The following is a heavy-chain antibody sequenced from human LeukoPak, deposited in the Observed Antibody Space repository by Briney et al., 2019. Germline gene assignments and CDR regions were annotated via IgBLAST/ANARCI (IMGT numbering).Heavy chain of an antibody. Sequence: GGSLRLSCAASGFTFGSYEMNWVRQAPGKGLEWVSYISSSGSTIYYADSVKGRFTISRDNAKSSLYLQMNSLRAEDTAVYYCARDRGRLYCSSTSCPGWFDPWGQGTLVTVSS. CDR2: ISSSGSTI. CDR3: ARDRGRLYCSSTSCPGWFDP. J-gene: IGHJ5*02. CDR1: GFTFGSYE. D-gene: IGHD2-2*01. V-gene: IGHV3-48*03.